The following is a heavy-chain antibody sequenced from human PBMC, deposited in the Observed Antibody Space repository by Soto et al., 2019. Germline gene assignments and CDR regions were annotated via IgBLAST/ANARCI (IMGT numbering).Heavy chain of an antibody. D-gene: IGHD2-2*01. CDR2: INAGNGNT. CDR1: GYTFTSYA. V-gene: IGHV1-3*01. Sequence: GASVKVSCKASGYTFTSYAMHWVRQAPGQRLEWMGWINAGNGNTKHSQKFQGRVTITRDKSASTANMELSSLRCEDTAVYYCAGDPPKYPSCSSTSWNSLYYYYYYGMDVWGQGTTVTVSS. CDR3: AGDPPKYPSCSSTSWNSLYYYYYYGMDV. J-gene: IGHJ6*02.